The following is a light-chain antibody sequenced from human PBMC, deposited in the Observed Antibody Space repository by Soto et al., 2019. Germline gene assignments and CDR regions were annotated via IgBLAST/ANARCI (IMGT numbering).Light chain of an antibody. V-gene: IGKV3-15*01. J-gene: IGKJ1*01. Sequence: EIVMTQSPATLSVSLGDRATLSCRASQSVSSNLAWYQQKPGQAPRLLIYDASTRATGIPARFSGSGSGTEFTLTISSLQSEDFAVYYCHQYNNWPPWTFGQGTKVE. CDR3: HQYNNWPPWT. CDR1: QSVSSN. CDR2: DAS.